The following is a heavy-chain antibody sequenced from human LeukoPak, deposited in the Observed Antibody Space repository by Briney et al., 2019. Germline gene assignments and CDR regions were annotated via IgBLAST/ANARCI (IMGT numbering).Heavy chain of an antibody. V-gene: IGHV4-34*01. Sequence: KPSETLSLTCAVYGGSFSGYYWSWIRQPPGKGLEWIGEINHSGSTNYNPSLKSRVTRSVDTSKNQSSLKLSSVTAADTAVYYCARVYYYYMDVWGKGTTVTVSS. CDR3: ARVYYYYMDV. CDR1: GGSFSGYY. CDR2: INHSGST. J-gene: IGHJ6*03.